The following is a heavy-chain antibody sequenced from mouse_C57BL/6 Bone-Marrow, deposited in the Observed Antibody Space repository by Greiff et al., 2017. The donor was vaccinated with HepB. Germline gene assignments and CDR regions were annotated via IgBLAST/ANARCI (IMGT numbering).Heavy chain of an antibody. D-gene: IGHD2-5*01. J-gene: IGHJ1*03. Sequence: QVQLQQPGAELVKPGASVKMSCKASGYTFTSYWITWVKQRPGQGLEWIGDIYPGSGNTNYNEKFKSKATLTVDTSSSTAYMQLSSLTSEDSAVYYCARGRAYYSNFYWYFDVWGTGTTVTVSS. CDR2: IYPGSGNT. V-gene: IGHV1-55*01. CDR3: ARGRAYYSNFYWYFDV. CDR1: GYTFTSYW.